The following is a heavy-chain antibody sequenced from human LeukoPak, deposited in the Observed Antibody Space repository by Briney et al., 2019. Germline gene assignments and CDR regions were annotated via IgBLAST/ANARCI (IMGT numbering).Heavy chain of an antibody. CDR1: GFTFSSYA. Sequence: GGSLRLSCAASGFTFSSYAMSWVRQAPGKGLEWVSAISGSGGSTYYADSVKGRFTISRDNSKNTLHLQMNSLRAEDTAVYYCAKDMVGDPGFDYWGQGTLVTVSS. CDR3: AKDMVGDPGFDY. V-gene: IGHV3-23*01. D-gene: IGHD1-26*01. J-gene: IGHJ4*02. CDR2: ISGSGGST.